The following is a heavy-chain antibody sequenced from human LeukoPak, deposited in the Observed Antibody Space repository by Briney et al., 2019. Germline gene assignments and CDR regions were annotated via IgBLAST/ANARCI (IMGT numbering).Heavy chain of an antibody. CDR1: GFAFNNYA. CDR3: AKDVRVGGGGMDV. Sequence: GGSLRLSCAASGFAFNNYAMNWVRQAPGKGLEWVSLISSSGFNAYYVDSVKGRFTISRDKSKNTVSLQMNSLRGEDTAVYYCAKDVRVGGGGMDVWGQGTPVTVPS. D-gene: IGHD1-26*01. CDR2: ISSSGFNA. V-gene: IGHV3-23*01. J-gene: IGHJ6*02.